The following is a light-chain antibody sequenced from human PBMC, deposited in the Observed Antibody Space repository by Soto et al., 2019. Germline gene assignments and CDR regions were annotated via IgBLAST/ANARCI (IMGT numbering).Light chain of an antibody. Sequence: DIQMTQSPPSLSASVGDRVSITCRASQSISTYLNWYQQKPGKAPKLLIYDASSLESGVPSRVSGSGSGTEFTLTISSLQPDDFATYYCQQYNSYSWTFGQGTKVDI. CDR1: QSISTY. V-gene: IGKV1-5*01. CDR2: DAS. J-gene: IGKJ1*01. CDR3: QQYNSYSWT.